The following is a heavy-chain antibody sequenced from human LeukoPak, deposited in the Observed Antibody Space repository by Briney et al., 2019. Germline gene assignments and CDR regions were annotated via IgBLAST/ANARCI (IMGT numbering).Heavy chain of an antibody. Sequence: PGGSLRLSCGPSGFTFSDYYMSWIRQAPGKGLEGGSYISSSGGAMYYADSVKGRFTISRDNANNSLYLQMNSLRAEDTAVYYCARVPDRSGYYFYFDYWGQGTLVTVSS. CDR3: ARVPDRSGYYFYFDY. J-gene: IGHJ4*02. V-gene: IGHV3-11*01. CDR1: GFTFSDYY. CDR2: ISSSGGAM. D-gene: IGHD3-22*01.